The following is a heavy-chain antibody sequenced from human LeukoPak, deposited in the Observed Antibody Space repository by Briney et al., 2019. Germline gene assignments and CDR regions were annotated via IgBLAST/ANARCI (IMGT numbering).Heavy chain of an antibody. V-gene: IGHV3-49*04. CDR1: GFTFGDYA. J-gene: IGHJ4*02. D-gene: IGHD4-17*01. CDR2: IRSKAYGGTT. CDR3: TRDFADYGDYYFDY. Sequence: GGSLRLSCTASGFTFGDYAMSWVRQAPGKGLEWVGFIRSKAYGGTTEYAASVKGRFTISRDDSKSIAYLQMNGLKTEDTAVYYCTRDFADYGDYYFDYWGQGTLVTVSS.